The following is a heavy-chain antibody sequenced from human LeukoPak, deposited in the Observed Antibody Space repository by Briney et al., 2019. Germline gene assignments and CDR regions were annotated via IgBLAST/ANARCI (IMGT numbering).Heavy chain of an antibody. V-gene: IGHV4-34*01. D-gene: IGHD2-21*02. Sequence: KASETLSLTCAVYGGSFSGYYWSWIRQPPGKGLEWIGEINHSGSTNYNPSLESRVTISVDTSKNQFSLKLSSVTAADTAVYYCARGVVVTAIGGSYYMDVWGKGTTVTVSS. CDR1: GGSFSGYY. J-gene: IGHJ6*03. CDR2: INHSGST. CDR3: ARGVVVTAIGGSYYMDV.